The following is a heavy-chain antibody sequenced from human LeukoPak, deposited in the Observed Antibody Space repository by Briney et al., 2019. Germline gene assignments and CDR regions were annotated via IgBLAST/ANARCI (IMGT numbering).Heavy chain of an antibody. V-gene: IGHV4-59*01. CDR3: ARGDSIVVVPAASAFDI. CDR2: IYYSGST. Sequence: SETLSLTCTVSGGSISSYYWSWIRQPPGKGLEWIGYIYYSGSTNYNPSLKSRVTISVDTSKNQFSLKLSSVTAADTAVYYCARGDSIVVVPAASAFDIWGQGTMVTVSS. CDR1: GGSISSYY. D-gene: IGHD2-2*01. J-gene: IGHJ3*02.